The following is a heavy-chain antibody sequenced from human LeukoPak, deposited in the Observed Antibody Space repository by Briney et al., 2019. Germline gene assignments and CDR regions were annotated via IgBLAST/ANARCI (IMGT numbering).Heavy chain of an antibody. J-gene: IGHJ3*02. CDR2: IKHDESET. CDR1: GFTISSHW. Sequence: PGGSLRLYCAASGFTISSHWMSWVRQVPGKGLESVAHIKHDESETYYVDTVRGRFIISRDNTKNSLYLQINSPKDEDTSVYHCARGPTDFDASDIWGHGTLVTVSS. V-gene: IGHV3-7*01. CDR3: ARGPTDFDASDI.